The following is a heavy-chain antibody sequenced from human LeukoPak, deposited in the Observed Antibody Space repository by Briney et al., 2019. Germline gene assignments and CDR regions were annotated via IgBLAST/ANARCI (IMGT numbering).Heavy chain of an antibody. CDR2: ISSSGSTI. Sequence: PGRSLRLSCAASGFTFSDYYMSWIRQAPGKGLEWVSYISSSGSTIYYADSVKGRFTISRDSAKNSLYLQMNSLRAEDAAVYYCARDKQWLVPQEAEYFQHWGQGTLVTVSS. J-gene: IGHJ1*01. CDR3: ARDKQWLVPQEAEYFQH. V-gene: IGHV3-11*04. D-gene: IGHD6-19*01. CDR1: GFTFSDYY.